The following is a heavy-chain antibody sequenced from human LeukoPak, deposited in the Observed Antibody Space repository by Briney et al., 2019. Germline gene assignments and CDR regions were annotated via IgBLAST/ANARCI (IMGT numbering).Heavy chain of an antibody. CDR3: AKAGYYDSSGYSDY. V-gene: IGHV3-23*01. CDR2: ISGSGGST. D-gene: IGHD3-22*01. Sequence: GGSLRLSCAASGFTFSSYAMSWVRQAPGKGLEWVSAISGSGGSTYYAGSVKGRFTISRDNSKNTLYLQMNSLRAEDTAVYYCAKAGYYDSSGYSDYWGQGTLVTVSS. CDR1: GFTFSSYA. J-gene: IGHJ4*02.